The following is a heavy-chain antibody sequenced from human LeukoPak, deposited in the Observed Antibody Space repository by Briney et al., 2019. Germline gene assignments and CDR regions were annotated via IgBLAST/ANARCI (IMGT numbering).Heavy chain of an antibody. CDR3: AKRPIRSSGYDYYFDY. CDR2: ISGSGGST. J-gene: IGHJ4*02. Sequence: GGSLRLSCAASGFTFSNYAVNWVRQAPGKGLEWVSLISGSGGSTYYADSVKGRFTISRDNSRDTLYLQMNSLRAEDTAVYHCAKRPIRSSGYDYYFDYWGQGTLVTVSS. D-gene: IGHD5-12*01. V-gene: IGHV3-23*01. CDR1: GFTFSNYA.